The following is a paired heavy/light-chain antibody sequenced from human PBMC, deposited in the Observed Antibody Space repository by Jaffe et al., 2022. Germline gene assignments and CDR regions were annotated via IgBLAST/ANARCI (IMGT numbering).Light chain of an antibody. CDR2: LNSDGSH. Sequence: QLVLTQSPSASASLGASVKLTCTLSSGHSSYTIAWHQQQPEKGPRYLMKLNSDGSHSKGDGIPDRFSGSSSGAERYLTISSLQSEDEADYYCQTWGTGYVLFGGGTKLTVL. J-gene: IGLJ2*01. V-gene: IGLV4-69*01. CDR3: QTWGTGYVL. CDR1: SGHSSYT.
Heavy chain of an antibody. V-gene: IGHV3-53*02. CDR2: IYSGGST. D-gene: IGHD4-4*01. CDR1: GFIVSSNY. Sequence: EVQLVETGGGLIQPGGSLRLSCAASGFIVSSNYMTWVRQAPGKGLEWVSIIYSGGSTYYADSVKGRFTISRDNSKNTLYLQMNSLRAEDTAIYYCARSPTTTHDAFDIWGQGTMVTVSS. J-gene: IGHJ3*02. CDR3: ARSPTTTHDAFDI.